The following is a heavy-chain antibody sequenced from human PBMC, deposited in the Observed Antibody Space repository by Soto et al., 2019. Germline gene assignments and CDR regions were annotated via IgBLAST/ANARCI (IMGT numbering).Heavy chain of an antibody. CDR2: VYYSGST. J-gene: IGHJ5*02. V-gene: IGHV4-31*03. D-gene: IGHD2-15*01. Sequence: QVQLQESGPRLVKPSQTLSLTCTVSGGSTSSGGYYWSWIRQYPGKGLEWIGFVYYSGSTYYNPSLKSRVIISVDTSKKQFSLKLSSVTAADTAVYYCARDAALKWFDPWGKGTLVTVSS. CDR3: ARDAALKWFDP. CDR1: GGSTSSGGYY.